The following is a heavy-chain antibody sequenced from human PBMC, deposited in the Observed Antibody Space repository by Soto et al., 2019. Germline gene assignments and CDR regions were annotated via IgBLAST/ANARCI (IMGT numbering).Heavy chain of an antibody. Sequence: EVHLLESGGGLVQPGGSLRLSCTASGLPHSSFAMMWVRQAPGKGLECVSGNYGSGRGIEYADSVKGRFTISRDNSKNTVYLQMTDLRADDTAVYYCAKDAVYNDGLWLMDHWGQGTQVTVSS. V-gene: IGHV3-23*05. D-gene: IGHD2-21*01. J-gene: IGHJ4*02. CDR2: NYGSGRGI. CDR3: AKDAVYNDGLWLMDH. CDR1: GLPHSSFA.